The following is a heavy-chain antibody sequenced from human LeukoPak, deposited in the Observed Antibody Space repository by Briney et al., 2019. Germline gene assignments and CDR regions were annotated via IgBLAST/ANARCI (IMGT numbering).Heavy chain of an antibody. CDR2: IYSGGST. D-gene: IGHD2-21*02. J-gene: IGHJ4*02. Sequence: PGGSLRLSCAASGFTVSSNYMSWVRQAPGKGLEWVSIIYSGGSTFYADSVKGRFTISRDNSKNTLYLQMNSLRVEDTALYYCARDSRVTANRYRGVEFGFDYWGQGTLVTVS. CDR3: ARDSRVTANRYRGVEFGFDY. CDR1: GFTVSSNY. V-gene: IGHV3-53*05.